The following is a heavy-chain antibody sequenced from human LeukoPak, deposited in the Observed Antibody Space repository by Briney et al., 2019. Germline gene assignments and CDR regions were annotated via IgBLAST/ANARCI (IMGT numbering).Heavy chain of an antibody. D-gene: IGHD3-3*01. Sequence: SSETLSLTCTVSGGSISSTSHYWSWIRQSPGKGLEWIGSMHYSGYTYYHPSLKSRVTMSVDTSKNQFSLKLSSVTAADTAVYYCAREGGDFWSGYYRHDLYYMDVWGKGTTVTVSS. CDR1: GGSISSTSHY. CDR3: AREGGDFWSGYYRHDLYYMDV. J-gene: IGHJ6*03. CDR2: MHYSGYT. V-gene: IGHV4-39*07.